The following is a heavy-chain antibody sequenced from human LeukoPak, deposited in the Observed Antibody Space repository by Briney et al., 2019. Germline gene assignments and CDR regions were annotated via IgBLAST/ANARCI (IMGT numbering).Heavy chain of an antibody. V-gene: IGHV3-30*02. CDR1: GFTFSSYG. Sequence: GGSLRLSCAASGFTFSSYGMRWVRQAPGKGLEWVAFIRYDGSNKYYADSVKGRFTISRDNSKNTLYLQMNSLRAEDTAVYYCAKEYYDILTGYFDYWGQGTLVTDSS. J-gene: IGHJ4*02. CDR3: AKEYYDILTGYFDY. D-gene: IGHD3-9*01. CDR2: IRYDGSNK.